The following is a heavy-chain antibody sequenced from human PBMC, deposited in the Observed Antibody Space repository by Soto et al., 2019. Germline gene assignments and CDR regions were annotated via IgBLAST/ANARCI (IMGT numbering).Heavy chain of an antibody. Sequence: PSETLSLTCTVSGGSISNYYWNWIRQSPGKGLEWIGYIYSSGSTHYNPSLQNRVTISIDTSKNQVSLKVNSVTAADTAVYYCARVQSSSSDFDIWGQGTMVTVSS. J-gene: IGHJ3*02. CDR3: ARVQSSSSDFDI. CDR1: GGSISNYY. V-gene: IGHV4-59*01. D-gene: IGHD6-6*01. CDR2: IYSSGST.